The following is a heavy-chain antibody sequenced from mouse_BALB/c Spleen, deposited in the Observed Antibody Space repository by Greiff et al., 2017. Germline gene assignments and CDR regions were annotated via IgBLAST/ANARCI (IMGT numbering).Heavy chain of an antibody. CDR3: ARNSNDSSYWYFDV. CDR1: GFSLTSYG. J-gene: IGHJ1*01. D-gene: IGHD1-1*01. V-gene: IGHV2-2*02. Sequence: QVQLQQSGPGLVQPSQSLSITCTVSGFSLTSYGVHWVRQSPGKGLEWLGVIWSGGSTDYNAAFISRLSISKDNSKSQVFFKMNSLQANDTAIYYCARNSNDSSYWYFDVWGAGTTVTVSS. CDR2: IWSGGST.